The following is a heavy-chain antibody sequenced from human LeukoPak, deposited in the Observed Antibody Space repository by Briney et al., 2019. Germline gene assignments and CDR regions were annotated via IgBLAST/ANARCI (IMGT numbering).Heavy chain of an antibody. CDR2: INHSGST. Sequence: SETLSLTCAVYGGSFSGYYWSWIRQPPGKGLEWIGEINHSGSTNYNPSLKGRVTMSVDTSKNQFSLKLSSVTAADTAVYYCARVSKMYYYGSGTSFDPWGQGTLVTVSS. D-gene: IGHD3-10*01. V-gene: IGHV4-34*01. CDR3: ARVSKMYYYGSGTSFDP. J-gene: IGHJ5*02. CDR1: GGSFSGYY.